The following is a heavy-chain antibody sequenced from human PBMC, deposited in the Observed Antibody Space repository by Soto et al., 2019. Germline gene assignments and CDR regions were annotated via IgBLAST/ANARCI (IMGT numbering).Heavy chain of an antibody. CDR2: ISAYNGNT. V-gene: IGHV1-18*04. CDR1: GYAFTDYG. Sequence: ASVKVSCKASGYAFTDYGISWVRQAPGQGLEWIGWISAYNGNTNYAQKFQGRVTATTDTSTTTAYMEVRNLRSDDTAVYYCARDHRYSSSFFDYWSQGTLVTVSS. J-gene: IGHJ4*02. CDR3: ARDHRYSSSFFDY. D-gene: IGHD6-6*01.